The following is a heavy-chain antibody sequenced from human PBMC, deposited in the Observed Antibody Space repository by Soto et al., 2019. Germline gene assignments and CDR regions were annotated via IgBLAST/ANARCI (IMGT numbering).Heavy chain of an antibody. D-gene: IGHD3-22*01. CDR1: GGTFSSYA. J-gene: IGHJ5*02. CDR2: IIPIFGTA. Sequence: SVKVACKASGGTFSSYAISWVRQAPGQGLEWMGGIIPIFGTANYAQKFQGRVTITADESTSTAYMELSSLRSEDTAVYYCARDGLMNYYDVNWFDPWGRGTLVTVSS. CDR3: ARDGLMNYYDVNWFDP. V-gene: IGHV1-69*13.